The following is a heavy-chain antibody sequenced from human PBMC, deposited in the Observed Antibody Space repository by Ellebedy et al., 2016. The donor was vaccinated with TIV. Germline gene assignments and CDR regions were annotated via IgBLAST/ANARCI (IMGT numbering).Heavy chain of an antibody. CDR3: ATDRRTTMTTRFDT. J-gene: IGHJ5*02. D-gene: IGHD4-17*01. Sequence: AASVKVSCKASGYTFNRYDINWVRQATGQGLEWMGWMNPKSGNTGYAQKFQGRVIMTRNSSINTAYLELSALRSEDTAMYDCATDRRTTMTTRFDTWGQGTLVTVSS. CDR2: MNPKSGNT. V-gene: IGHV1-8*01. CDR1: GYTFNRYD.